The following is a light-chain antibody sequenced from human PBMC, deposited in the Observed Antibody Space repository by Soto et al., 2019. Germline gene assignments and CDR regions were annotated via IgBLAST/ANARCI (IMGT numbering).Light chain of an antibody. CDR2: DVS. V-gene: IGLV2-14*01. J-gene: IGLJ1*01. CDR3: SSYTSSSTSYV. CDR1: SSDAGGYNY. Sequence: QSALTQPASVSGSPGQSITISCTGTSSDAGGYNYVSWYQQHPGKAPKLMIYDVSNRPSGVSNRFSGSKSGNTASLTISGLQAEDEADYYCSSYTSSSTSYVFETGTKLTVL.